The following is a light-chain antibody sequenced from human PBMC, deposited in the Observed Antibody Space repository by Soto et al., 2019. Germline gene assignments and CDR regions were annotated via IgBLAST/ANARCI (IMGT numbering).Light chain of an antibody. CDR3: QQSDDYPLN. Sequence: DIQMTQSPSTLSASVGDRVTITCLASQSIKNWLAWYQQKPGTAPKFLIYDASTLESGVPSRFSGRGSPTELTLTISSLQAHDFATYLCQQSDDYPLNFGGRTKVDI. V-gene: IGKV1-5*01. CDR2: DAS. CDR1: QSIKNW. J-gene: IGKJ4*01.